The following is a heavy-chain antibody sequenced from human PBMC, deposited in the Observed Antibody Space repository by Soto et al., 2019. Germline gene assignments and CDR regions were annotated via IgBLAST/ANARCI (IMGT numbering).Heavy chain of an antibody. J-gene: IGHJ4*02. CDR2: ISAYNGNT. V-gene: IGHV1-18*04. D-gene: IGHD3-22*01. CDR1: GYTFTSYG. Sequence: QVQLVQSGAEVKKPGASVKVSCKASGYTFTSYGISWVRQAPGQGLEWMGWISAYNGNTNYAQKLQGRVTMTTDTSTSKAYMELRSLRSDDTAVYYCARDLSPYYYDSSGPDYWGQGTLVTVSS. CDR3: ARDLSPYYYDSSGPDY.